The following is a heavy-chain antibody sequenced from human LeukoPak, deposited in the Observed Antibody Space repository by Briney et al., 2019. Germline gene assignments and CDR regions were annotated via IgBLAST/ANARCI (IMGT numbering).Heavy chain of an antibody. Sequence: PSETLSLTCTVSGGSISSGSYYWSWIRQPAGKGLEWIGRIYTSGSTNYNPSLKSRVTISVDTSKNQFSLKLSSVTAADTAVYYCARGGYYDSSGYYYVGAFDIWGQGTMVTVSS. CDR3: ARGGYYDSSGYYYVGAFDI. V-gene: IGHV4-61*02. CDR2: IYTSGST. J-gene: IGHJ3*02. CDR1: GGSISSGSYY. D-gene: IGHD3-22*01.